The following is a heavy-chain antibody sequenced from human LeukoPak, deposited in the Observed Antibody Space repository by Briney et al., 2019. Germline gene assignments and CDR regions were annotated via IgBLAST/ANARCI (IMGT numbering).Heavy chain of an antibody. CDR2: IYPGDSDT. D-gene: IGHD6-13*01. J-gene: IGHJ4*02. V-gene: IGHV5-51*01. CDR3: ARHVSPGYSRSWYED. CDR1: GFNFATHW. Sequence: GESLKISCQCSGFNFATHWLGWVRQMPGKGLEWMGIIYPGDSDTRYSPSFRGQVTMSADKSLRTAYLQWSSLKASDTGIYFCARHVSPGYSRSWYEDWGQGTLVTVSS.